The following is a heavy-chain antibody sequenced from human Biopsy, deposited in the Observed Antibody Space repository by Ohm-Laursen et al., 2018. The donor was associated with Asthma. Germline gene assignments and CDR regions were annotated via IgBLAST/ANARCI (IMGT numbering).Heavy chain of an antibody. Sequence: SVKVSCKTSGYTFIGYHIHWVRQAPGQGLEWMGRINPNSGGTNYAQKFQGRVTMISDTSISTAYMELSRLRSDDTALYYCARGQKSPGDRWFDPWGQGTLVTVSS. CDR2: INPNSGGT. J-gene: IGHJ5*02. D-gene: IGHD7-27*01. CDR1: GYTFIGYH. CDR3: ARGQKSPGDRWFDP. V-gene: IGHV1-2*06.